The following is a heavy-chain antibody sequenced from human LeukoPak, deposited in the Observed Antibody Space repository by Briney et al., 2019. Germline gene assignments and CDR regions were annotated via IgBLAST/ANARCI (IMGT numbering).Heavy chain of an antibody. CDR3: ARDPYGSGTPV. V-gene: IGHV3-48*01. CDR2: ISSSSSTI. D-gene: IGHD3-10*01. Sequence: PGGSLRLSCAASGFTLSSYSMNWVRQAPGKGLEWVSYISSSSSTIYYADSVKGRFTISRDNAKNPLYLQMNSLRAEDTAVYYCARDPYGSGTPVWGQGTTVTVSS. J-gene: IGHJ6*02. CDR1: GFTLSSYS.